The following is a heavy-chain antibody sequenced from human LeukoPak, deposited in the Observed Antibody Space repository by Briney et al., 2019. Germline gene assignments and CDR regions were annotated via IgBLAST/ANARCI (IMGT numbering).Heavy chain of an antibody. CDR3: AKAPVPYSSGWYALDY. CDR1: GFTFSSYG. J-gene: IGHJ4*02. V-gene: IGHV3-30*02. D-gene: IGHD6-19*01. CDR2: IRYDGSNK. Sequence: PGGPLRLSCAASGFTFSSYGMHWVRQAPGKGLEWVAFIRYDGSNKYYADSVKGRFTISRDNSKNTLYLQMNSLRAEDTAVYYCAKAPVPYSSGWYALDYWGQGTLVTASS.